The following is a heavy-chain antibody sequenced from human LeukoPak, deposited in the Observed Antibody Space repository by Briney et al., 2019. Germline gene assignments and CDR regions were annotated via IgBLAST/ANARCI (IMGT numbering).Heavy chain of an antibody. CDR3: ASPPTRECSSISCPLSY. CDR2: IYPGDSDT. D-gene: IGHD2-2*01. CDR1: GYSFTYYW. J-gene: IGHJ4*02. Sequence: GESLKISCKGSGYSFTYYWIAWVRQTPGKGLEWMGIIYPGDSDTRYSPSFQGQVTISVDKSVSAAYLQWSSLKASDTVMYYCASPPTRECSSISCPLSYWGQGTLVTVSS. V-gene: IGHV5-51*01.